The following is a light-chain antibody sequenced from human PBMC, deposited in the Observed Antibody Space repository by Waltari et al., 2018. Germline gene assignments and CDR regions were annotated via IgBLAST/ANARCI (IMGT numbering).Light chain of an antibody. CDR2: KFS. J-gene: IGKJ2*01. CDR3: MQGTYWPYT. Sequence: QSPGHSDGNTYLMWVHQRPGQSPRRLIYKFSNRESGVPDRFSGSGSDTDFTLKISRVEADDVGVYYCMQGTYWPYTFGQGTRLDIK. CDR1: QSPGHSDGNTY. V-gene: IGKV2-30*02.